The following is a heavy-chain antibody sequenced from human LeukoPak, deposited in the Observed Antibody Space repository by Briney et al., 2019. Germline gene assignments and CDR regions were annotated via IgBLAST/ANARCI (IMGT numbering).Heavy chain of an antibody. V-gene: IGHV3-48*01. CDR2: IKSSGTIT. CDR1: GFTFSTYN. J-gene: IGHJ4*02. Sequence: GGSLRLSCAASGFTFSTYNMNWVRQAPGKGLEWISFIKSSGTITYYTDSVKGRFTISRDNAKNSLYLQMNSLRAEDTAVYYCAREMDSGSYLGYWGQGALVTVSS. CDR3: AREMDSGSYLGY. D-gene: IGHD3-10*01.